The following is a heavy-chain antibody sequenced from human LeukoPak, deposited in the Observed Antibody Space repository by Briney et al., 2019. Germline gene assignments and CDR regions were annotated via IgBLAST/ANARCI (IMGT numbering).Heavy chain of an antibody. CDR1: GGSISSSSYY. J-gene: IGHJ4*02. CDR2: VYYSGST. V-gene: IGHV4-39*01. CDR3: ARSLTIGFATD. D-gene: IGHD3-16*01. Sequence: SETLSLTCTVSGGSISSSSYYWGWIRQPPGKGLEWIGSVYYSGSTYYNPSLKSRVTISVDTSKNQFSLKLSSVTAADTAVYYCARSLTIGFATDWGQGTLVTVSS.